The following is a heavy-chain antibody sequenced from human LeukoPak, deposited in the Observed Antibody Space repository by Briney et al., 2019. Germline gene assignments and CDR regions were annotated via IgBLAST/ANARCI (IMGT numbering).Heavy chain of an antibody. Sequence: ASVKVSCKASGYTFTSYYMHWVRQAPGEGLEWMGIINPSGGSTSYAQKFQGRFTMTRDMSTSTVYMELSSLRSEDTAVYYCARVAAEVVGVPGAIGFGWLRRDYYYMDFWGKGTTVTVPS. V-gene: IGHV1-46*01. CDR1: GYTFTSYY. CDR3: ARVAAEVVGVPGAIGFGWLRRDYYYMDF. CDR2: INPSGGST. D-gene: IGHD2-2*01. J-gene: IGHJ6*03.